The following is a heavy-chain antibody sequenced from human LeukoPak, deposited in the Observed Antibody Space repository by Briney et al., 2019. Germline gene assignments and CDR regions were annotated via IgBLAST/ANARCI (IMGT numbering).Heavy chain of an antibody. V-gene: IGHV1-18*01. CDR2: ISAYNGNT. D-gene: IGHD4-17*01. Sequence: ASVKVSCKASGYTFTSYGISWVRQAPGQGLEWMGRISAYNGNTNYAQKLQGRVTMTTDTSTSTAYMELRSLRSDDTAVYYCARAAVTTSDFDYWGQGTLVTVSS. CDR1: GYTFTSYG. J-gene: IGHJ4*02. CDR3: ARAAVTTSDFDY.